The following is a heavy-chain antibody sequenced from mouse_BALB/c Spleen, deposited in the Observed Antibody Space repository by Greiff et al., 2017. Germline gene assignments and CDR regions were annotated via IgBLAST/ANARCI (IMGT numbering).Heavy chain of an antibody. J-gene: IGHJ3*01. Sequence: VQGVESGPGLVAPSQSLSITCTVSGFSLTSYGVHWVRQPPGKGLEWLGVIWAGGSTNYNSALMSRLSISKDNSKSQVFLKMNSLQTDDTAMYYCAREPLYYDYDGFAYWGQGTLVTVSA. D-gene: IGHD2-4*01. CDR3: AREPLYYDYDGFAY. V-gene: IGHV2-9*02. CDR1: GFSLTSYG. CDR2: IWAGGST.